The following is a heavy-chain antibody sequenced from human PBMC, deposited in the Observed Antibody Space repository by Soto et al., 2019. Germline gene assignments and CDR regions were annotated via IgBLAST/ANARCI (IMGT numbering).Heavy chain of an antibody. CDR3: ASWVDGSDLNWFDP. Sequence: SETLSLTWTCSGGSTRGYYWTWIRQSPERGLEWVGYIHYSGSANYNPSLNTRLTMSVDRSKSQFSLRLDSVTAADTAVYYCASWVDGSDLNWFDPCAQRTSVTVSA. V-gene: IGHV4-59*12. J-gene: IGHJ5*02. D-gene: IGHD6-25*01. CDR2: IHYSGSA. CDR1: GGSTRGYY.